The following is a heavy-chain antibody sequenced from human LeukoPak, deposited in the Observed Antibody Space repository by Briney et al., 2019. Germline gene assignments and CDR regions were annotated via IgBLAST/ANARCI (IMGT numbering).Heavy chain of an antibody. V-gene: IGHV1-18*01. Sequence: GASVKVSCKASGYTFTSYGISWVRQAPGQGLEWMGWISAYNGNTNYAQKLQGRVTMTTDTSTSTAYMELRSLRSDDTAVYYCARERGSSSFYYYYYYGMDVWGQGTTVTVSS. CDR2: ISAYNGNT. CDR1: GYTFTSYG. D-gene: IGHD6-6*01. J-gene: IGHJ6*02. CDR3: ARERGSSSFYYYYYYGMDV.